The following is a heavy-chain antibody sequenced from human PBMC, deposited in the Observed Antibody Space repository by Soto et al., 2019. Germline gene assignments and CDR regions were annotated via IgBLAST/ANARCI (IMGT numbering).Heavy chain of an antibody. CDR2: INHSGST. CDR3: ASGGSGYDYNYFQH. J-gene: IGHJ1*01. D-gene: IGHD5-12*01. V-gene: IGHV4-34*01. CDR1: GGSFSGYY. Sequence: QVQLQQWGAGLLKPSETLSLTCAVYGGSFSGYYWSWIRQHPGKGLEWIGEINHSGSTNYNPSLKSPVTISVDTSKNQFSLKVSSLTAADTAVYYCASGGSGYDYNYFQHCGQGTLVTVSS.